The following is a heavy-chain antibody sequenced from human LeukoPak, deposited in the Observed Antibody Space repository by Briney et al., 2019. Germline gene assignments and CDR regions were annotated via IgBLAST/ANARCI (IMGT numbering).Heavy chain of an antibody. CDR3: ARLATHGDY. J-gene: IGHJ4*02. V-gene: IGHV3-30*02. CDR2: IRYDGSNK. D-gene: IGHD5-24*01. CDR1: GFTFSTYG. Sequence: GGSLRLSCAASGFTFSTYGMHWVRQAPGKGLEWVAFIRYDGSNKYYADSVKGRFTISRDNSKNTLYLQMDSLRPEDTAVYYCARLATHGDYWGQGTLVTISS.